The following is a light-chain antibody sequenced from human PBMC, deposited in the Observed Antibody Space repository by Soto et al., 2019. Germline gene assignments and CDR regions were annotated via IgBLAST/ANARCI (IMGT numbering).Light chain of an antibody. CDR2: EVT. V-gene: IGLV2-14*01. CDR3: GSYTSTYVRI. Sequence: QSALTQPASVSGSPGQSITISCTGTSSDVGRYNYVSWYQQYPGRAPKLIIYEVTNRPSGVSDRFSGSKSGNVASLTISCLQAADEADYYCGSYTSTYVRIFGTGTKLTVL. J-gene: IGLJ1*01. CDR1: SSDVGRYNY.